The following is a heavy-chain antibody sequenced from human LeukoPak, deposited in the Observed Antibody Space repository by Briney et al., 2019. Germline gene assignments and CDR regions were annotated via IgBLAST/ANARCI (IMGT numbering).Heavy chain of an antibody. D-gene: IGHD3-22*01. CDR1: GFTVSNNY. J-gene: IGHJ4*02. V-gene: IGHV3-53*01. CDR3: AKDKITMMGQYYFDY. CDR2: IYSGGST. Sequence: GGSLRLSCAASGFTVSNNYMSWVRQAPRKGLEWIAVIYSGGSTFHADSVKGRFTISRDNSKNTLYLQMNSLRAEDTAVYYCAKDKITMMGQYYFDYWGQGTLVTVSS.